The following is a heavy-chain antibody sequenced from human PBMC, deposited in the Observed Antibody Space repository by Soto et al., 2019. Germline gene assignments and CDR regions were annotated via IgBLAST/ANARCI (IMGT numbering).Heavy chain of an antibody. CDR1: GFIFSDHY. J-gene: IGHJ4*02. CDR3: AKAGYSSEWRTFDY. D-gene: IGHD6-19*01. CDR2: SRNKAYSYTT. V-gene: IGHV3-72*01. Sequence: EVQLVESGGGLVQPGGSLRLSCAASGFIFSDHYMDWVRQAPGKGLEWVGLSRNKAYSYTTEYASSGKARFTVSREDSKNSLYLQMKSLKTEDTAMYYCAKAGYSSEWRTFDYWGQGNLVTVSS.